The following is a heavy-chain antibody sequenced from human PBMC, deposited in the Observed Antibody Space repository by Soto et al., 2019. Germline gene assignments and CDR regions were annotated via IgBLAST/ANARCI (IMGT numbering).Heavy chain of an antibody. CDR2: ISDSGANT. D-gene: IGHD4-17*01. CDR1: GFTFSTYP. CDR3: AKILSMVTSYYYGMDV. J-gene: IGHJ6*02. V-gene: IGHV3-23*01. Sequence: QPVGSLRLSCAASGFTFSTYPMIWVRQAPGKGLECVGSISDSGANTYYADSVRGRFTISRDNSKNTLYLQMNSLRDDDTAVYYCAKILSMVTSYYYGMDVWGHGTTVTVSS.